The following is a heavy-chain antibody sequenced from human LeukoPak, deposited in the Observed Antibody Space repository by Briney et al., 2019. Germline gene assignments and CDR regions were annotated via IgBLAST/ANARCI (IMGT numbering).Heavy chain of an antibody. V-gene: IGHV1-46*01. Sequence: ASVKVSCKASGYTFTNYYMHWVRQAPGQGLEWMGIINPSGGSTNYAQKFQARVTMTSDMSISTAYMELNSLTSDDTAVYYCTRDFWSETGAGPGFDPWGQGTLVIVSS. J-gene: IGHJ5*02. CDR2: INPSGGST. CDR3: TRDFWSETGAGPGFDP. CDR1: GYTFTNYY. D-gene: IGHD6-13*01.